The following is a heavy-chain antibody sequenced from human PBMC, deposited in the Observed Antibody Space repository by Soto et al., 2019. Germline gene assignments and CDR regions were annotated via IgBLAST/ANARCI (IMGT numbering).Heavy chain of an antibody. CDR2: INPSGGST. D-gene: IGHD6-19*01. V-gene: IGHV1-46*01. CDR3: VYSSGWYRCFDP. J-gene: IGHJ5*02. CDR1: GYTFTSYY. Sequence: ASVKVSCKASGYTFTSYYMHWVRQAPGQGLEWMGIINPSGGSTSYAQKFQGRVTMTRDTSTSTVYMELSSLRSEDTAVYYCVYSSGWYRCFDPRGKGTLVTVSS.